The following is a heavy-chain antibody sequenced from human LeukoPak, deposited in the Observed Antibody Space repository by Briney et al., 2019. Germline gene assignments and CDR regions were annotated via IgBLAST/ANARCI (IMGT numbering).Heavy chain of an antibody. J-gene: IGHJ6*03. Sequence: SETLSLTCTVSGGSISSYYWSWIRQPPGKGLEWIGYIYHSGSTNYNPSLKSRVTISVDTSKNQFSLKLSSVTAADTAVYYCARENVVVPAAEPGTDYYYYYYYYMDVWGKGTTVTVSS. D-gene: IGHD2-2*01. CDR3: ARENVVVPAAEPGTDYYYYYYYYMDV. CDR2: IYHSGST. CDR1: GGSISSYY. V-gene: IGHV4-59*13.